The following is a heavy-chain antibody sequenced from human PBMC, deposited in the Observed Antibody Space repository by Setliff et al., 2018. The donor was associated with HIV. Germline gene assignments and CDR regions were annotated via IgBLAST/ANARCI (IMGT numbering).Heavy chain of an antibody. D-gene: IGHD3-22*01. CDR1: GGSISSYY. CDR3: ARQTYYYDNSGHNWFDP. Sequence: PSETLSLTCTVSGGSISSYYWSWIRQPPGKGLEWIGYINTSGTTNYNPSLKSRVTISVDTSKNQFSLKLSSVAAADTAVYFCARQTYYYDNSGHNWFDPWVQGTLVTVSS. V-gene: IGHV4-4*09. CDR2: INTSGTT. J-gene: IGHJ5*02.